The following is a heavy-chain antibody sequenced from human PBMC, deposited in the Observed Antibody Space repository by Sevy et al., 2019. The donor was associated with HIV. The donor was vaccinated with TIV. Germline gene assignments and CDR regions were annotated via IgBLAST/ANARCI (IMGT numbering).Heavy chain of an antibody. D-gene: IGHD6-13*01. CDR3: ARDRKQQLVLGFDY. V-gene: IGHV3-21*01. J-gene: IGHJ4*02. CDR1: GFTFSSYS. CDR2: ISSSSSYI. Sequence: GGSLRLSCAASGFTFSSYSMNWVRQAPGKGLEWVSSISSSSSYIYYADSVKGRFTIPRDNAKNSLYLQMNSLRAEDTAVYYCARDRKQQLVLGFDYWGQGTLVTVSS.